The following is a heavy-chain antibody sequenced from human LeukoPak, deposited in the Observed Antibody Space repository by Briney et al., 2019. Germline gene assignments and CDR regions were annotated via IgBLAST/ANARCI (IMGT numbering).Heavy chain of an antibody. CDR2: ISGSGGST. Sequence: PGGSLRLSCAASGFTFSSYAISWVRQAPGKGLEWVSAISGSGGSTYYADSVKGRFTISRDNSKNTLYLQMNSLRAEDTAVYYCAKDYYDSSGYYSRLLFDYWGQGTLVTVSS. J-gene: IGHJ4*02. CDR1: GFTFSSYA. V-gene: IGHV3-23*01. D-gene: IGHD3-22*01. CDR3: AKDYYDSSGYYSRLLFDY.